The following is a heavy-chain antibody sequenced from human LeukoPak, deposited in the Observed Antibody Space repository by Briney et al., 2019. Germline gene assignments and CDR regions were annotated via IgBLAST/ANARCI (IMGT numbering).Heavy chain of an antibody. D-gene: IGHD7-27*01. CDR1: GFTFSDYY. J-gene: IGHJ4*02. Sequence: GGSLRLSCAASGFTFSDYYMSWIRQAPGKGLEWVSYISSSSSYTNYADSAKGRFTISRDNAKNSLYLQMNSLRAEDTAVYYCARVGGTGDGVYWGQGTLVTVSS. V-gene: IGHV3-11*05. CDR3: ARVGGTGDGVY. CDR2: ISSSSSYT.